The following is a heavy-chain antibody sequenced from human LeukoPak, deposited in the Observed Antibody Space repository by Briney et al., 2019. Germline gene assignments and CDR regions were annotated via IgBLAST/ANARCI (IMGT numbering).Heavy chain of an antibody. D-gene: IGHD2-21*02. CDR2: ISWNSGSI. CDR1: GFTFDDYA. V-gene: IGHV3-9*01. J-gene: IGHJ4*02. CDR3: AKEGSVVTAINSADGFDC. Sequence: PGGSLRLSCAASGFTFDDYAMHWVRQAPGKGLEWVSGISWNSGSIGYADSVKGRFTISRDNAKNSLYLQMNSLRAEDTALYYCAKEGSVVTAINSADGFDCWGQGTLVTVSS.